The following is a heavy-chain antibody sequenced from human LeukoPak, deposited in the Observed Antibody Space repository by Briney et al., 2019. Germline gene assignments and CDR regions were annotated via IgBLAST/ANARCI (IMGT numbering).Heavy chain of an antibody. Sequence: GGSLRLSCAASGFTISSYWMSWVRQVPGKGLESVAHIKQDGSETYYVDTVRGRFIISRDNAKNSLYLQMNSLRVEDTAVYHCARGPTDFDASGIWGHGTLVTVSS. V-gene: IGHV3-7*01. CDR1: GFTISSYW. CDR2: IKQDGSET. J-gene: IGHJ3*02. CDR3: ARGPTDFDASGI.